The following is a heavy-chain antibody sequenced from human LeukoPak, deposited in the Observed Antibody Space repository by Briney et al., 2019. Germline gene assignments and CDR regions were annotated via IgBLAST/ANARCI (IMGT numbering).Heavy chain of an antibody. J-gene: IGHJ4*02. CDR3: AKDRSSSWYDYFDY. CDR1: GFTVSSNY. CDR2: IYSGGST. V-gene: IGHV3-53*01. Sequence: GGSLRLSCAASGFTVSSNYMSWVRQAPGKGLEWVSVIYSGGSTYYADSVKGRFTISRDNSKNTLYLQMNSLRAEDTAVYYCAKDRSSSWYDYFDYWGQGTLVTVSS. D-gene: IGHD6-13*01.